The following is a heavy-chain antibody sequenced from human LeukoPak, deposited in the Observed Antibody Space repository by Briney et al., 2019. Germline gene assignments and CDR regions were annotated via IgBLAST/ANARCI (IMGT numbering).Heavy chain of an antibody. CDR2: INQDGSDK. J-gene: IGHJ4*02. V-gene: IGHV3-7*01. D-gene: IGHD3-10*01. Sequence: GGSLRLSCAVSGFTFSSYWMSWVRQAPGKGLEWVAHINQDGSDKYYVDSVKGRFTISRDNANTSLYLQMTSLRAEDTALYFCARDRYYYGSGSLYFDYWGQGTLVTVSS. CDR3: ARDRYYYGSGSLYFDY. CDR1: GFTFSSYW.